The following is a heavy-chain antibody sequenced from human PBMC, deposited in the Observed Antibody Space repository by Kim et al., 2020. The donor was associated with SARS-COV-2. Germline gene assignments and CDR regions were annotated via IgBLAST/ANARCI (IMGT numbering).Heavy chain of an antibody. J-gene: IGHJ6*02. CDR3: AKDGSLWFGELFFYYYGMDV. D-gene: IGHD3-10*01. V-gene: IGHV3-30*02. Sequence: GRFTIYRDNSKNTLYLQMNSLRAEDTAVYYCAKDGSLWFGELFFYYYGMDVWGQGTTVTVSS.